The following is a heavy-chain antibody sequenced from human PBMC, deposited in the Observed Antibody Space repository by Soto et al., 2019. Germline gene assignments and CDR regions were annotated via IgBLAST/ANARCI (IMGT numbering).Heavy chain of an antibody. D-gene: IGHD1-26*01. CDR2: IKSKTDGGTT. J-gene: IGHJ6*02. CDR3: TTDPSSGSPYYYYGMDV. V-gene: IGHV3-15*07. Sequence: EVQLVESGGGLVKPGGSLRLSCAASGFTFSNAWMNWVRQAPGKGLEWVGRIKSKTDGGTTDYAAPVKGRFTISRDDSKNTLYLQMNSLKTEDTAVYYCTTDPSSGSPYYYYGMDVWDQGTTVTVSS. CDR1: GFTFSNAW.